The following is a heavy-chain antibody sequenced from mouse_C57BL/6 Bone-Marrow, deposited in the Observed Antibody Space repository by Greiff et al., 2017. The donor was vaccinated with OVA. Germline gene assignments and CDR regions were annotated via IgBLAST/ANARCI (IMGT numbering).Heavy chain of an antibody. Sequence: EVQVVESGGGLVQPGGSLKLSCAASGFTFSDYYMYWVRQTPEKRLEWVAYISNGGGSTYYPDTVKGRFTISRDNAKNTLYLQMSRLKSEDTAMYYCARLAQGAWFAYWGQGTLVTVSA. D-gene: IGHD3-1*01. CDR3: ARLAQGAWFAY. CDR2: ISNGGGST. CDR1: GFTFSDYY. J-gene: IGHJ3*01. V-gene: IGHV5-12*01.